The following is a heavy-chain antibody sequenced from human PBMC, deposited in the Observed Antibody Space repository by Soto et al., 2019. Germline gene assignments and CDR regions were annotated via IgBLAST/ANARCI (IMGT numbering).Heavy chain of an antibody. D-gene: IGHD3-16*02. Sequence: GASVKVSCKASGGTFSSYAISWVRQAPGQGLEWMGGIIPIFGTANYAQKFQGRVTITADESTSTAYMELSSLRSEDTAVYYCARALGELSLYPLYFDYWGQGTLVTVSS. J-gene: IGHJ4*02. CDR3: ARALGELSLYPLYFDY. CDR1: GGTFSSYA. V-gene: IGHV1-69*13. CDR2: IIPIFGTA.